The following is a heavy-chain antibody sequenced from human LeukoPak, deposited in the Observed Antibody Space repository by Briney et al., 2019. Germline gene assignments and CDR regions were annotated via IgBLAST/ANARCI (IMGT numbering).Heavy chain of an antibody. Sequence: SETLSLTCAVYGGSFSGYYWSWIRQPPGKGLEWIGEINHSGSTNYNPSLKSRVTISVDTSKNQFSLNLNSVTAADTAVYYCAREDHNSGSYYFDYWGQGALVTVSS. V-gene: IGHV4-34*01. CDR1: GGSFSGYY. CDR2: INHSGST. J-gene: IGHJ4*02. CDR3: AREDHNSGSYYFDY. D-gene: IGHD3-10*01.